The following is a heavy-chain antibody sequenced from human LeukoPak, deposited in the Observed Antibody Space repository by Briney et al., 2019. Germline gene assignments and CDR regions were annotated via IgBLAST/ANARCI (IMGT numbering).Heavy chain of an antibody. Sequence: ASVKVSCKASGGTFSSYAISWVRQAPGQGLEWMGGIIPIFGTANYAQKFQGRVTITADESTSTAYMELSSLRSEDTAVYYCARGYNWNDVHSRNLYHFDYWGQGTLVTVSS. D-gene: IGHD1-20*01. J-gene: IGHJ4*02. CDR2: IIPIFGTA. CDR1: GGTFSSYA. V-gene: IGHV1-69*01. CDR3: ARGYNWNDVHSRNLYHFDY.